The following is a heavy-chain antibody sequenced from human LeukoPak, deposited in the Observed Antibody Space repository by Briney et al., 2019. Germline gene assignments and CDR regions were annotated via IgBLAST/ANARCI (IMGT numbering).Heavy chain of an antibody. D-gene: IGHD3-22*01. V-gene: IGHV4-30-4*02. Sequence: PSETLSPTCTVSGGSISSGDYYWSWIRQPPGKGLEWIGYIYYSGSTYYNPSLKSRVTISVDTSKNQFSLKLSSVTAADTAVYYCARDRVYYYDSSGPDAFDIWGQGTMVTVSS. J-gene: IGHJ3*02. CDR2: IYYSGST. CDR3: ARDRVYYYDSSGPDAFDI. CDR1: GGSISSGDYY.